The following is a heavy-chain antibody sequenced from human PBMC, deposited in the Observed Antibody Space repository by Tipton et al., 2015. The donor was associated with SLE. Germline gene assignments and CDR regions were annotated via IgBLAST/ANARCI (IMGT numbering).Heavy chain of an antibody. J-gene: IGHJ4*02. CDR1: GFTFDDYA. Sequence: SLRLSCAASGFTFDDYAMHWVRQAPGKGLEWVSLISWDGGSTYYADPVKGRFTISRDNSKNSLYLQMNSLRAEDTALYYCAKHRGTSGWYGGFDYWGQGTLVTVSS. V-gene: IGHV3-43D*04. D-gene: IGHD6-19*01. CDR2: ISWDGGST. CDR3: AKHRGTSGWYGGFDY.